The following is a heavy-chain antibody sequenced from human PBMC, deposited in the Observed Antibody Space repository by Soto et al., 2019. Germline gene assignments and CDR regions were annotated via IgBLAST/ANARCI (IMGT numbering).Heavy chain of an antibody. Sequence: QVQLVQSGGEVKKPGASVKVSCKTSGYTFINYGITWVRQAPGQGLEWMGWISTFNGNTNYAQKFQGRVTMTRDTSTTSAYMELRTLRSDDTAMYYCTTENTGTRTTVALDFWGQGTLFTVSS. CDR2: ISTFNGNT. D-gene: IGHD4-4*01. V-gene: IGHV1-18*04. CDR3: TTENTGTRTTVALDF. J-gene: IGHJ4*02. CDR1: GYTFINYG.